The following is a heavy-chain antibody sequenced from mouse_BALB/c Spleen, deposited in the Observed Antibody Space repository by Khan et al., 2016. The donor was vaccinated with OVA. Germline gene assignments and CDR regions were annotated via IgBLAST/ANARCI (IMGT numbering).Heavy chain of an antibody. J-gene: IGHJ3*01. CDR2: INPDIPDT. Sequence: VQLKQSGPELVEPGASVKMSCKASGYTFTNYVIHWVKQKPGQGLEWIGYINPDIPDTRYNEKFKGKAQLTSDISSTTAYMDLRSLPPKDLAVYYCAREASSWDFSFPYWGKGTLVTVSA. CDR1: GYTFTNYV. CDR3: AREASSWDFSFPY. V-gene: IGHV1S136*01. D-gene: IGHD4-1*01.